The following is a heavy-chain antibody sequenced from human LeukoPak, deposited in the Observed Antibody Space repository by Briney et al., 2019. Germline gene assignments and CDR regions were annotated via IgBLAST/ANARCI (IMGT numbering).Heavy chain of an antibody. CDR3: AREERFGGGDWFDP. CDR1: GYTFTGYY. Sequence: ASVKVSCKASGYTFTGYYMHWVRQAPGQGLEWMGWINPNSGGTNYAQKLQGRVTMTTDTSTSTAYMELRSLRSDDTAVYYCAREERFGGGDWFDPWGQGTLVTVSS. J-gene: IGHJ5*02. D-gene: IGHD3-3*01. CDR2: INPNSGGT. V-gene: IGHV1-2*02.